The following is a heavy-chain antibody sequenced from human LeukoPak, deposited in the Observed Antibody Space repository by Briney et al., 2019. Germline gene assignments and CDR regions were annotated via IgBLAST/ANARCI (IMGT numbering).Heavy chain of an antibody. D-gene: IGHD3-16*01. CDR3: AKDGGVMGWFLDC. CDR1: GLTVTSNY. CDR2: IYSGGDT. V-gene: IGHV3-53*01. J-gene: IGHJ4*02. Sequence: GGSLRLSCAASGLTVTSNYMSWIRQAPGKGLEWVSVIYSGGDTYYADSVKGRFTISRDNSESTLYLQMNSLRADDTAVYYCAKDGGVMGWFLDCWGQGTLVTVSS.